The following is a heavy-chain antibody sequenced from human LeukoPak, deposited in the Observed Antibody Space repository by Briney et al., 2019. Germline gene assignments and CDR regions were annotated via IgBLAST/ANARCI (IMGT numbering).Heavy chain of an antibody. CDR2: IYPGDSDI. CDR3: VRSPACSSGTCYPNWFDP. D-gene: IGHD2-15*01. J-gene: IGHJ5*02. V-gene: IGHV5-51*01. CDR1: GYSFTNYW. Sequence: GESLKISCKVSGYSFTNYWIAWVRQMPGKGLEWMGIIYPGDSDIRYSPSFQGQVTISADKSISTAYLQWSSLKASDTAMYYCVRSPACSSGTCYPNWFDPWGQGTLVTVSS.